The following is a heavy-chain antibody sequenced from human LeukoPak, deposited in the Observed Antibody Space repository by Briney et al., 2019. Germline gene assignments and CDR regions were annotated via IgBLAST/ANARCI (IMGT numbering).Heavy chain of an antibody. D-gene: IGHD5-24*01. CDR2: IIPIFGTA. CDR3: ASDHLQYSEGNWFDP. CDR1: GGTFSSYA. J-gene: IGHJ5*02. V-gene: IGHV1-69*05. Sequence: SVKVSCKASGGTFSSYAISWVRQAPGQGLEWMGRIIPIFGTANCAQKFQGRVTITTDESTSTAYMELSSLRSEDTAVYYCASDHLQYSEGNWFDPWGQGTLVTVSS.